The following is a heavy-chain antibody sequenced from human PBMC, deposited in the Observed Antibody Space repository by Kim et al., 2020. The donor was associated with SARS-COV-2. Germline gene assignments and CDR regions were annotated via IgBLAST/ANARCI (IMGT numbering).Heavy chain of an antibody. J-gene: IGHJ4*02. V-gene: IGHV1-69*01. CDR2: GTA. D-gene: IGHD6-13*01. Sequence: GTANYAQKFQGRVTITADESTSTAYMELSSLRSEDTAVYYCASRAAAGDYWGQGTLVTVSS. CDR3: ASRAAAGDY.